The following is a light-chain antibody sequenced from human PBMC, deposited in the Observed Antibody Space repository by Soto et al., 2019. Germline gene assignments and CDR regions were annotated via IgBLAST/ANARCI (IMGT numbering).Light chain of an antibody. J-gene: IGKJ1*01. V-gene: IGKV1-39*01. CDR2: AAS. CDR3: QQSYSNVT. Sequence: DIQMTQSPSSLSASVGDRVTITCRASQSISSYLNWYQQKPGKAPKLLIYAASSLQSGVPSRFSGSGSVTDFTLTISSLQPEDFATYYCQQSYSNVTFGQGTKVEIK. CDR1: QSISSY.